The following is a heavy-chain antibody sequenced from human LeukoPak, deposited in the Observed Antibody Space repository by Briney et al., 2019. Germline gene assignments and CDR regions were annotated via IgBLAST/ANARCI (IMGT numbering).Heavy chain of an antibody. D-gene: IGHD5-18*01. Sequence: SETLSLTCTVSGGSISSGAYHWGWVRQPQGKGLEWIGSISNGGTTYYNPSLKSRVTISTDTPKNQFSLRLSSVTAADTAVYYCARSPWLHDSRWGQGTLVTVSS. CDR2: ISNGGTT. CDR1: GGSISSGAYH. V-gene: IGHV4-39*01. J-gene: IGHJ4*02. CDR3: ARSPWLHDSR.